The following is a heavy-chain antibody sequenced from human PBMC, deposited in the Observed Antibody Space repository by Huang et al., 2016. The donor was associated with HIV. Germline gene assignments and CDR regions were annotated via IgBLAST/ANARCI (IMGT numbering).Heavy chain of an antibody. Sequence: QVQLVQSGAEVKTPGSSVKVSCKASGGTFSKYAISWVRQAPGQGLEWRGWISPMFGTPNYARKFQGRVTITADDSTSTTYVEVSSLRSEDTALYYCARGQLGSYGDYDVLYWGQGTLVTVSS. CDR3: ARGQLGSYGDYDVLY. J-gene: IGHJ4*02. V-gene: IGHV1-69*13. CDR2: ISPMFGTP. D-gene: IGHD4-17*01. CDR1: GGTFSKYA.